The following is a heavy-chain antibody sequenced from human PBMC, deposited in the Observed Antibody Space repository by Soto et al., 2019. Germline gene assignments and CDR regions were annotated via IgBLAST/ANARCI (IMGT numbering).Heavy chain of an antibody. CDR3: ARDLGPRGYSYGHAGY. V-gene: IGHV1-18*01. D-gene: IGHD5-18*01. Sequence: QVQLVQSGAEVKKPGASVKVSCKASGYTFTSYGVSWVRQAPGLGLEWMGWISAYNGNTNYAQKLQGRVTMTTDTSTSTAYMELSSLRCDDTAVYYCARDLGPRGYSYGHAGYWGQGTLVTVSS. J-gene: IGHJ4*02. CDR1: GYTFTSYG. CDR2: ISAYNGNT.